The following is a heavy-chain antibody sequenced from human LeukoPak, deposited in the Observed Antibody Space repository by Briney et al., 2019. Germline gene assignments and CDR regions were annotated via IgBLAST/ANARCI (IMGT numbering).Heavy chain of an antibody. CDR2: IYYSGST. V-gene: IGHV4-31*03. CDR3: ARVSLYCSGGSCYFGYFQH. J-gene: IGHJ1*01. D-gene: IGHD2-15*01. CDR1: GGSISSGGYY. Sequence: SQTLSLTCTVSGGSISSGGYYWSWIRQHPGKGLEWIGYIYYSGSTYYNPSLKSRVTISVDTSKNLFSLKLSSVTAADTAVYYCARVSLYCSGGSCYFGYFQHWGQGTLVTVSS.